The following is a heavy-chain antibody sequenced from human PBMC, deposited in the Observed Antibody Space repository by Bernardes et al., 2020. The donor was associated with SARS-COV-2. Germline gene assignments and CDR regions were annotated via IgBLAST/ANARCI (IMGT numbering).Heavy chain of an antibody. CDR1: GFTFSSYA. CDR3: AKDADSSGYYRGDAFDI. V-gene: IGHV3-23*01. D-gene: IGHD3-22*01. Sequence: GGSLRLSCAASGFTFSSYAMSWVRQAPGKGLEWVSAISGSGGSTYYADSVKGRFTISRDNSKNTLYLQMNSLRAEDTAVYYCAKDADSSGYYRGDAFDIWGQGTMVTVSS. J-gene: IGHJ3*02. CDR2: ISGSGGST.